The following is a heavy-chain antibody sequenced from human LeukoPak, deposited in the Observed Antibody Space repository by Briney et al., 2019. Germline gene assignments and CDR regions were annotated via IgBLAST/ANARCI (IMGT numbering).Heavy chain of an antibody. CDR2: ISGSGGNT. CDR3: AKSQLVAPPNWFDP. Sequence: AGGSLRLSCAASGFTFSSYAMSWVRQAPGKGLEWVSAISGSGGNTYYADSVKGRFTISRDNSKNTLYLQMNSLRAEDTAVYYCAKSQLVAPPNWFDPWGQGTLVTVSS. D-gene: IGHD6-13*01. J-gene: IGHJ5*02. V-gene: IGHV3-23*01. CDR1: GFTFSSYA.